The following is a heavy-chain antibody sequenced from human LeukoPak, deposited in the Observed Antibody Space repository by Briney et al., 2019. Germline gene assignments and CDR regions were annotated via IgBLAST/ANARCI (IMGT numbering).Heavy chain of an antibody. CDR2: INHSGST. J-gene: IGHJ5*02. CDR3: AGITMVRGVTS. CDR1: GGSFRGYY. D-gene: IGHD3-10*01. Sequence: KPSETLSLTCAVYGGSFRGYYWSWIRQPPGKGLEGIGEINHSGSTNYNPSLKSRVTISVDTSKNQFSLKLSSVTAADTPVYYCAGITMVRGVTSWGQGTLVTVSS. V-gene: IGHV4-34*01.